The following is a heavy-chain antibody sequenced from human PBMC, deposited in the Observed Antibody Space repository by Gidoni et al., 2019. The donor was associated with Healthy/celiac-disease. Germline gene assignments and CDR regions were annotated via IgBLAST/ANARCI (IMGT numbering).Heavy chain of an antibody. CDR3: AREAVVPAAIYWFDP. D-gene: IGHD2-2*02. CDR2: INPNSGGT. Sequence: QVQLVQSGAEVKKPGASVKVSCKASAYTFTGYYMHWVRQAPGQGLEWMGWINPNSGGTNYAQKFQGRVTMTRDTSISTAYMELSRLRSDDTAVYYCAREAVVPAAIYWFDPWGQGTLVTVSS. CDR1: AYTFTGYY. V-gene: IGHV1-2*02. J-gene: IGHJ5*02.